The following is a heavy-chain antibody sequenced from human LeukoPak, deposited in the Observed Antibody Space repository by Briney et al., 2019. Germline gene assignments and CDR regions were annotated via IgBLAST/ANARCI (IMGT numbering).Heavy chain of an antibody. CDR1: GGSISSYY. CDR2: IYYSGST. CDR3: ARVTYTGSYPNSFDS. D-gene: IGHD1-26*01. Sequence: SETLSLTCTVSGGSISSYYWSWIRQPPGKGLEWIGYIYYSGSTNYNPSLKSRVTISVDTSKNQFSLKLSSVTAADTAVYYCARVTYTGSYPNSFDSWGQGTLVTVSS. J-gene: IGHJ5*01. V-gene: IGHV4-59*01.